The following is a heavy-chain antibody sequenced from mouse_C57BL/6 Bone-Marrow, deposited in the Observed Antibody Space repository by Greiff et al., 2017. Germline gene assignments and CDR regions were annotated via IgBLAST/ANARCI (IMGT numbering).Heavy chain of an antibody. CDR3: ASPLYRTYAMDY. V-gene: IGHV1-64*01. Sequence: VKLKQPGAELVKPGASVKLSCKASGYTFTSYWMHWVKQRPGQGLEWIGMIHPNSGSTNYNEKFKSKATLTVDKSSSTAYMQLSSLTSEDSAVXYCASPLYRTYAMDYWGQGTSVTVSS. J-gene: IGHJ4*01. CDR1: GYTFTSYW. CDR2: IHPNSGST. D-gene: IGHD1-3*01.